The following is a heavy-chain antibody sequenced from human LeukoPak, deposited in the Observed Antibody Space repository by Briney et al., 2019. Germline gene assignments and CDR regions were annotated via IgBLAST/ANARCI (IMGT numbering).Heavy chain of an antibody. Sequence: ASVKVSCKASGYTFTSYAMNWVRQPPGQGLEWMGWINTNTGNPTYAQGFTGRFVFSLDTSVSTAYLQISSLKAEDTAVYYCARTPTLGVRGDGGDYWGQGTLVTVSS. CDR2: INTNTGNP. CDR3: ARTPTLGVRGDGGDY. D-gene: IGHD3-10*01. CDR1: GYTFTSYA. J-gene: IGHJ4*02. V-gene: IGHV7-4-1*02.